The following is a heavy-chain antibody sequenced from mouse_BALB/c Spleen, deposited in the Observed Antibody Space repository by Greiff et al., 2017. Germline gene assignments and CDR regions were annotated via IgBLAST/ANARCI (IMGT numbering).Heavy chain of an antibody. CDR2: ISCYNGAT. D-gene: IGHD1-1*01. J-gene: IGHJ4*01. CDR1: GYSFTGYY. V-gene: IGHV1S34*01. CDR3: AVYYYGSGRYAMDY. Sequence: LVKTGASVKISCKASGYSFTGYYMHWVKQSHGKSLEWIGYISCYNGATSYNQKFKGKATFTVDTSSSTAYMQFNSLTSEDSAVYYCAVYYYGSGRYAMDYWGQGTSVTVSA.